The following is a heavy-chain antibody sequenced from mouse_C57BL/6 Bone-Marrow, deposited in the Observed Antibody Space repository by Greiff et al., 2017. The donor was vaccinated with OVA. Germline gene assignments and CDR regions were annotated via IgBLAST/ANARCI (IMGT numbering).Heavy chain of an antibody. CDR3: ATIAGDY. CDR1: GYTFPSYW. Sequence: QVQLQQPGAELVKPGASVHLSCKASGYTFPSYWMHWVKQRPGRGLEWIGRIHPTSGGTKSHEKFKSKATLTVDKPSNPDCMQLSSLTSEDSAVYYCATIAGDYWGQGTTRTVSS. V-gene: IGHV1-72*01. J-gene: IGHJ2*01. CDR2: IHPTSGGT.